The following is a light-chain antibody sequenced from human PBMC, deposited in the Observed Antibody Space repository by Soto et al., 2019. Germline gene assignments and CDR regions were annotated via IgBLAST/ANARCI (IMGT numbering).Light chain of an antibody. CDR2: EVS. CDR1: SSDVSGYNY. CDR3: SSYTSSATPVV. Sequence: QSALTQPASVSGSPGQSITISCTGTSSDVSGYNYVSWYQQHPGKAPKLMIYEVSNRPSGVSNRFSGSKSGNTASLTISGLQAEDEADYYCSSYTSSATPVVFGGGTKLTVL. V-gene: IGLV2-14*01. J-gene: IGLJ2*01.